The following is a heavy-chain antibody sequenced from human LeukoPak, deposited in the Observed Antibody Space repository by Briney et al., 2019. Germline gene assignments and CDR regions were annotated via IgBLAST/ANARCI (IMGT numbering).Heavy chain of an antibody. CDR1: GYTFTGYY. J-gene: IGHJ4*02. V-gene: IGHV1-2*02. CDR2: INADSGGT. CDR3: ARRYCSTTSCYMADY. Sequence: GASVKVSCKASGYTFTGYYMHWVRRAPGQGLEWMGWINADSGGTNYAQKFQGRVTMTRDTSISTAYMELSRLRSDDTAVYYCARRYCSTTSCYMADYWGQGTLVTVSS. D-gene: IGHD2-2*02.